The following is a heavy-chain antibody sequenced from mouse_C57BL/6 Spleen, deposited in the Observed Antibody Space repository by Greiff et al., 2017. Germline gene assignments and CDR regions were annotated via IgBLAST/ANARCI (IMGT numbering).Heavy chain of an antibody. CDR1: GYAFSSYW. Sequence: VKLVESGAELVKPGASVKISCKASGYAFSSYWMNWVKQRPGKGLEWIGQIYPGDGDTNYNGKFKGKATLTADKSSSTAYMQLSSLTSEDSAVYFCARSFYDYDGDYYAMDYWGQGTSVTVSS. V-gene: IGHV1-80*01. CDR2: IYPGDGDT. CDR3: ARSFYDYDGDYYAMDY. D-gene: IGHD2-4*01. J-gene: IGHJ4*01.